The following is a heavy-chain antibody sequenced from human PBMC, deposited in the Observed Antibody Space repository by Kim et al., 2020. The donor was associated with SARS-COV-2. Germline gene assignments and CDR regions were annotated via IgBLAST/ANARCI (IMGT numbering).Heavy chain of an antibody. J-gene: IGHJ6*02. V-gene: IGHV3-9*01. D-gene: IGHD6-13*01. Sequence: GGSLRLSCAASGFTFDDYAMHWVRQAPGKGLEWVSGISWNSGSIGYADSVKGRFTISRDNAKNSLYLQMNSLRAEDTALYYCATLGGIAAAGTPLSSYYYYGMDVWGQGTTVTVSS. CDR1: GFTFDDYA. CDR2: ISWNSGSI. CDR3: ATLGGIAAAGTPLSSYYYYGMDV.